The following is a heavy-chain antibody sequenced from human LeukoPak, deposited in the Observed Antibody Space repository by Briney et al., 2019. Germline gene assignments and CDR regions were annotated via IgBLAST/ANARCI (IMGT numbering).Heavy chain of an antibody. V-gene: IGHV3-7*04. J-gene: IGHJ4*02. CDR3: TRANFEY. CDR1: GFTFSSYA. Sequence: GGSLRLSCAASGFTFSSYAMSWVRQAPGKGLEWVANIKEDGSEKYYVDSVKGRFTISRDNAKNSVYLQMNSLRAEDTAVYYCTRANFEYWGQGTLVTVYS. CDR2: IKEDGSEK.